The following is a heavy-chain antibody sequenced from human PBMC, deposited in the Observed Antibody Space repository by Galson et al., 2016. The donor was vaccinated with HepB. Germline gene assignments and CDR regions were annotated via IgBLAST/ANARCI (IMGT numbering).Heavy chain of an antibody. CDR3: AREANSGWYRVVDY. D-gene: IGHD6-19*01. Sequence: SLRLSCAGSGFSVGTHGMHWVRQVPGKGLEWVGVITYDGGNQHYSDSVKGRFTISRDISKNMVYLQMNSLRVEDTAVYYCAREANSGWYRVVDYWGLGTLVTVSS. J-gene: IGHJ4*02. CDR2: ITYDGGNQ. V-gene: IGHV3-30*03. CDR1: GFSVGTHG.